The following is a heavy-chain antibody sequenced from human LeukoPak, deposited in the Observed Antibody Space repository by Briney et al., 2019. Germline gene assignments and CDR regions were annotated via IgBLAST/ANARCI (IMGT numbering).Heavy chain of an antibody. V-gene: IGHV3-48*03. Sequence: GGSLRLSCAASGFTFSSYEMNWARQAPGKGPEWVSYIHISGSPIYYADSVKGRFTISRDNAKNSLFLQMNSLRAEDTAIYYCTRANGGYSYGYPDYWGQGTLVTVSS. CDR3: TRANGGYSYGYPDY. D-gene: IGHD5-18*01. CDR1: GFTFSSYE. CDR2: IHISGSPI. J-gene: IGHJ4*02.